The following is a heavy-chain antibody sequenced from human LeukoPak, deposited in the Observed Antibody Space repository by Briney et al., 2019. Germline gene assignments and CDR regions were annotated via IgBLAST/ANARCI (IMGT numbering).Heavy chain of an antibody. Sequence: TSETLSLTCAVSGYSISSGYYWGWIRQPPGKGLEWIGSIYHSGSTYYNPSLKSRVTISVDTSKNQFSLKLSSVTAADTAVYYCARQAAGTQDFDYWGQGTLVTVSS. D-gene: IGHD6-13*01. V-gene: IGHV4-38-2*01. J-gene: IGHJ4*02. CDR1: GYSISSGYY. CDR2: IYHSGST. CDR3: ARQAAGTQDFDY.